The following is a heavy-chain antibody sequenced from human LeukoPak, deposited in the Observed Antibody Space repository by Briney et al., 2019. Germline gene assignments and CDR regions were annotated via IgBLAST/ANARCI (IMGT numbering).Heavy chain of an antibody. J-gene: IGHJ4*02. CDR2: IIPIFGTA. CDR1: GGTFSSYA. D-gene: IGHD3-16*02. CDR3: ARDRNVWGSYRYSGFTFDY. Sequence: ASVKVSCKASGGTFSSYAISWVRQAPGQGLEWMGEIIPIFGTANYAQKFQGRVTITADESTSTAYMELSSLRSEDTAVYYCARDRNVWGSYRYSGFTFDYWGQGTLVTVSS. V-gene: IGHV1-69*13.